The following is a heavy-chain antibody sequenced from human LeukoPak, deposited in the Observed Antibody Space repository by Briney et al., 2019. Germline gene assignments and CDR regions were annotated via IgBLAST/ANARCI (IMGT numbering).Heavy chain of an antibody. Sequence: ASVKVSCKASGYTFTSYAVNWVRQAPGQGLEWMGWINTNTGNPTYAQGFTGRFVFSLDTSVSTAYLQISSLKAEDTAVYYCARDLGKTLYYDSGAKFDYWGQGTLVTVSS. D-gene: IGHD3-22*01. V-gene: IGHV7-4-1*02. J-gene: IGHJ4*02. CDR3: ARDLGKTLYYDSGAKFDY. CDR1: GYTFTSYA. CDR2: INTNTGNP.